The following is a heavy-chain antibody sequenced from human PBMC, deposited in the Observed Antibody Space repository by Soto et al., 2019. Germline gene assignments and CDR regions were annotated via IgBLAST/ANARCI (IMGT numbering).Heavy chain of an antibody. CDR3: ATGTNRINPLNGPRQAFDY. J-gene: IGHJ4*02. D-gene: IGHD2-8*01. CDR2: IVPVFRTA. V-gene: IGHV1-69*13. CDR1: GDTFSTYS. Sequence: SVKVSCKASGDTFSTYSISWVRQAPGQGLEWMGGIVPVFRTANYAQKFQGRVTISADESTSTAYMEVSSLRSEDTAMYYCATGTNRINPLNGPRQAFDYWGQGTLVTVSS.